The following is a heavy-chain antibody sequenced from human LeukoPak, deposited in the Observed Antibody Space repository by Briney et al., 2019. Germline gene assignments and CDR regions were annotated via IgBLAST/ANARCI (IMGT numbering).Heavy chain of an antibody. CDR2: TSSSSSYR. CDR1: GFIFSSYC. CDR3: ARDGDHGDYNRFDP. D-gene: IGHD4-17*01. J-gene: IGHJ5*02. V-gene: IGHV3-21*01. Sequence: GGSLRLFCAASGFIFSSYCLKWVRQAPGKGLEWDSATSSSSSYRYCADSVKGRFTISRDNAKNSLYRQMNSQRGEDTGVYYCARDGDHGDYNRFDPWGQGTLLPVSS.